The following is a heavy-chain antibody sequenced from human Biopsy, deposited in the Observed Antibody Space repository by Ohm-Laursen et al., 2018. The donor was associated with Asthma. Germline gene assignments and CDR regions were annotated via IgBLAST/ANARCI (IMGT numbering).Heavy chain of an antibody. CDR3: ARSPYYYGLLGPTRGFGVYAV. CDR1: GDSITSGGCC. J-gene: IGHJ3*01. CDR2: IHHSGTS. Sequence: TLSLTCTVSGDSITSGGCCWNWIRQHPGKGLEWIGYIHHSGTSYFNPSLKSRVSFSRDTSKNQFSLRLSSVTAADTAMYYCARSPYYYGLLGPTRGFGVYAVWGHGTLVTVSS. D-gene: IGHD3-10*01. V-gene: IGHV4-31*03.